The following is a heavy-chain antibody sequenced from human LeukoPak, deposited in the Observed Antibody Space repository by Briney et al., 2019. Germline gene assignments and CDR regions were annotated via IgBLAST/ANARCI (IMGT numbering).Heavy chain of an antibody. V-gene: IGHV4-34*01. D-gene: IGHD2-21*02. CDR2: INHSGST. CDR3: ARGGFYCGGDCYVDY. Sequence: PSETLSLTCAVYGGSFSPYYWSWIRQPPGKGLEWIGEINHSGSTNYNPSLKSQVTISVDTSKNQFSLRLSSVTAADTAVYYCARGGFYCGGDCYVDYWGQGTLVTVSS. J-gene: IGHJ4*02. CDR1: GGSFSPYY.